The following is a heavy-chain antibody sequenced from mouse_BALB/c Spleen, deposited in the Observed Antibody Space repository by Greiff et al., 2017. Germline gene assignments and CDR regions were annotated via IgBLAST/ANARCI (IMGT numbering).Heavy chain of an antibody. Sequence: EVQGVESGGGLVKPGGSLKLSCAASGFTFSSYAMSWVRQTPEKRLEWVASISSGGSTYYPDSVKGRFTISRDNARNILYLQMSSLRSEDTAMYYCARHGSTMITGFAYWGQGTLVTVSA. D-gene: IGHD2-4*01. J-gene: IGHJ3*01. CDR1: GFTFSSYA. CDR3: ARHGSTMITGFAY. CDR2: ISSGGST. V-gene: IGHV5-6-5*01.